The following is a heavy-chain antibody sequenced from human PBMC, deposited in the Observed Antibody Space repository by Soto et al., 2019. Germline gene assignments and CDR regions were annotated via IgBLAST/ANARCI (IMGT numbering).Heavy chain of an antibody. CDR2: IYYSGST. CDR1: GGSISSGGYY. V-gene: IGHV4-31*03. J-gene: IGHJ4*02. Sequence: QVQLQESGPGLVKPSQILSLSCTVSGGSISSGGYYWSWIRQHPGKDLEWIGYIYYSGSTYYNPSLKSRVTISLDTSKNQFSLKLSSVTAADTAVYYCARDEAAPGTYSDYWGQGTLVTVSS. CDR3: ARDEAAPGTYSDY. D-gene: IGHD6-13*01.